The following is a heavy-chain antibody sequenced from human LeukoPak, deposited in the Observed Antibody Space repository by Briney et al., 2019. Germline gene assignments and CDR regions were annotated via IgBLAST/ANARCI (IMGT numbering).Heavy chain of an antibody. J-gene: IGHJ6*02. D-gene: IGHD1-26*01. CDR3: AKDLQWGDYYYGMDV. CDR2: ISGSGGST. CDR1: GFTFSTYA. Sequence: QPGGSLRHSCAASGFTFSTYAMSWVRQAPGKGLEWVSAISGSGGSTYHADSVKGRFTISRDNSKNTLYLQMNSLRAEDTAVYYCAKDLQWGDYYYGMDVWGQGTTVTVSS. V-gene: IGHV3-23*01.